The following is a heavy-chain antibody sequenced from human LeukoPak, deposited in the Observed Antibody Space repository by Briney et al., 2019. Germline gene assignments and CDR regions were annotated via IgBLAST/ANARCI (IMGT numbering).Heavy chain of an antibody. CDR1: DYSISGGYY. Sequence: PSETLSPTCSVSDYSISGGYYWGWIRQPPGKGLEWIGSMYHSGDTYYNPSLKSRVTISVDTSKNQFSLKLNSVTAADTAMYYCASRVRGSGWYGIDYWGQGTLVTVSS. J-gene: IGHJ4*02. D-gene: IGHD6-19*01. CDR2: MYHSGDT. CDR3: ASRVRGSGWYGIDY. V-gene: IGHV4-38-2*02.